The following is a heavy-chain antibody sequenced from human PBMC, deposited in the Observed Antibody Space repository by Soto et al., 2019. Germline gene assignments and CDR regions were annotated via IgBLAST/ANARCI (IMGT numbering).Heavy chain of an antibody. D-gene: IGHD6-19*01. Sequence: EVQLVESGGGLVQPGGSLKLSCAASGFTFSGSAMHWVRQASGKGLEWVGRIRSKANSYATAYAASVKGRFTISRDDSKNTASLQMNSLKTEDTAVYYCTRLSSSGWYWFDPWGQGTLVTVSS. CDR2: IRSKANSYAT. J-gene: IGHJ5*02. CDR1: GFTFSGSA. CDR3: TRLSSSGWYWFDP. V-gene: IGHV3-73*02.